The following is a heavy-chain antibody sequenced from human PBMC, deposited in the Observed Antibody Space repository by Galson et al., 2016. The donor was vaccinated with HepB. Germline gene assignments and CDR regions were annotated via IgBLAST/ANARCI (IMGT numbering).Heavy chain of an antibody. CDR1: GGTFSIYA. CDR2: IIPIFGTA. CDR3: ARGYTSGWYWFDP. D-gene: IGHD6-19*01. V-gene: IGHV1-69*06. Sequence: SVKVSCKASGGTFSIYAISWVRQAPGQGLEWMGGIIPIFGTANYAQKFQGRVTITADKSTSTAYMELTSLRSEDPAVYYCARGYTSGWYWFDPWGQGTLVTVSS. J-gene: IGHJ5*02.